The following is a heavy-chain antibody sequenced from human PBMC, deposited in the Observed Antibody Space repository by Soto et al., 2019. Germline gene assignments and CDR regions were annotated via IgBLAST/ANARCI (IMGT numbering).Heavy chain of an antibody. CDR2: TYYGSKWYN. J-gene: IGHJ6*02. Sequence: QTLSLTCAISGDSVSSNSAAWNWIRQSPSRGLEWLGRTYYGSKWYNDYAVSVKSRITINPDTSKNQFSLQLNSVTPEDTAVYYCARVDSSSWGDHYGMAVWAQGTTVTVSS. CDR3: ARVDSSSWGDHYGMAV. D-gene: IGHD6-13*01. CDR1: GDSVSSNSAA. V-gene: IGHV6-1*01.